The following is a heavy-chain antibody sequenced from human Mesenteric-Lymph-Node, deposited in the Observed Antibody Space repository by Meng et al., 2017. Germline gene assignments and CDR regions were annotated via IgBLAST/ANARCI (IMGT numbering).Heavy chain of an antibody. J-gene: IGHJ4*02. CDR3: ARDWGDVRGGFDF. D-gene: IGHD3-10*02. CDR1: CGSICLCSW. V-gene: IGHV4-4*02. Sequence: VPPQVPRPGLFHPLGTLSLTFAVSCGSICLCSWSRWVRPPPGNALEWIGEIYHSGRTTYTPSLQSRVTISIDKSKNQFSLKLSSVTPEDTAIYYCARDWGDVRGGFDFWGQGTLVTVSS. CDR2: IYHSGRT.